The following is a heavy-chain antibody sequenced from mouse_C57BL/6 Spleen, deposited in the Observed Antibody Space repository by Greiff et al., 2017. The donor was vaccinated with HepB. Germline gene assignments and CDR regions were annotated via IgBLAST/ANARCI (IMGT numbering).Heavy chain of an antibody. CDR2: IAPSDSET. Sequence: QVQLQQPGAELVRPGSSVKLSCKASGYTFTSYWMHWVKQRPIQGLEWIGNIAPSDSETHYNQKFKDKVTLTVDKSSSTAYMQLSSLTSEDSAVYYCARPHYYGSSHWYFDVWGTGTTVTVSS. V-gene: IGHV1-52*01. CDR1: GYTFTSYW. D-gene: IGHD1-1*01. CDR3: ARPHYYGSSHWYFDV. J-gene: IGHJ1*03.